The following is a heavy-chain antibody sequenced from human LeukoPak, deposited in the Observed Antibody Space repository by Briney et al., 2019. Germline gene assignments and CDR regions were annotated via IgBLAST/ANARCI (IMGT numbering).Heavy chain of an antibody. CDR2: ISGTSSYT. D-gene: IGHD6-13*01. V-gene: IGHV3-48*03. CDR1: GFTFSSDE. J-gene: IGHJ4*02. Sequence: PGGSLRLSCAASGFTFSSDEMNWVRQAPGKGLEWVSYISGTSSYTTYADSVKGRFTISRDNAKNSLYLQMNSLRGEDTAVYYCARLGSIAAAGTPDYWGQGTLVTVSS. CDR3: ARLGSIAAAGTPDY.